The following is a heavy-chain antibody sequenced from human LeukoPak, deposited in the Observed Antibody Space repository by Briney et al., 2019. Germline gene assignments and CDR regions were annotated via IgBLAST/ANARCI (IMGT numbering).Heavy chain of an antibody. V-gene: IGHV4-39*01. CDR1: GGSISNSRYY. J-gene: IGHJ4*02. CDR3: ASSSGWYNGFDY. Sequence: PSETLSLTCTVSGGSISNSRYYWGWVRQPPGRGLEWIGSIYYSGSTYYNPSLKSRVTISVDTSKTQFSLKLSSVTAADTAVYYCASSSGWYNGFDYWGQGTLVTVSS. CDR2: IYYSGST. D-gene: IGHD6-19*01.